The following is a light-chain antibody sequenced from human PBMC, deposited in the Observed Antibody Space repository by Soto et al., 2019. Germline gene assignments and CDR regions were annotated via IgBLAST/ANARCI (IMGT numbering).Light chain of an antibody. CDR3: QQYNSYSRT. Sequence: DIQMTQSPSTLSASVGDRVTITCRASQSISTWLAWYQQKPGKAPKLLIYKASSLESGVPSMFSGSGSGTELTLTISSVQPDDFATYYCQQYNSYSRTFGQGTKVEIK. J-gene: IGKJ1*01. CDR1: QSISTW. CDR2: KAS. V-gene: IGKV1-5*03.